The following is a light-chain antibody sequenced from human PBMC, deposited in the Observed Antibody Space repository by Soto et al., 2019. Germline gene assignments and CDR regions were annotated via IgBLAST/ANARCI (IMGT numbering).Light chain of an antibody. CDR1: QSVGSA. J-gene: IGKJ2*01. CDR2: DTS. Sequence: EIVLTESPATLSLSPGERATLSCRASQSVGSALTWYQHKPGQAPSLLIYDTSNRAAGIPVRFSGSGSATEFTLTISSLEPEDFAVYYCQQRSSWPLTFGQGTKLEIK. V-gene: IGKV3-11*01. CDR3: QQRSSWPLT.